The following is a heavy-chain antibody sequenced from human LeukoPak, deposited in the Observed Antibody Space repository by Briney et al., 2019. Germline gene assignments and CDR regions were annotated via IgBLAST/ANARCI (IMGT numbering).Heavy chain of an antibody. V-gene: IGHV1-2*02. CDR2: INPKNGGT. CDR1: RYIFIDNY. Sequence: GASVKVSCKASRYIFIDNYVHWVRQAPGHGLEWMGWINPKNGGTKYAQKFQGRVTMTRDTSIRTVYMELTSLTSDDTAVYFCARDMITITSPFFDQWGQGTLVTVSS. D-gene: IGHD5-12*01. J-gene: IGHJ4*02. CDR3: ARDMITITSPFFDQ.